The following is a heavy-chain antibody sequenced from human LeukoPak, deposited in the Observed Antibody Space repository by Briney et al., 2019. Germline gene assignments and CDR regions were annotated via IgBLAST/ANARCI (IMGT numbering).Heavy chain of an antibody. V-gene: IGHV3-30*18. J-gene: IGHJ4*02. D-gene: IGHD2-15*01. Sequence: GGSLRLSCAASGFTFSSYGMHWVRQAPGKWLEWVAVISYDGSNKYYADSVKGRFTISRDNSRNTLYLQMNSLRAEDTAVCYCAKDRGYCSGGSCHSLDYWGQGTLVTVSS. CDR3: AKDRGYCSGGSCHSLDY. CDR2: ISYDGSNK. CDR1: GFTFSSYG.